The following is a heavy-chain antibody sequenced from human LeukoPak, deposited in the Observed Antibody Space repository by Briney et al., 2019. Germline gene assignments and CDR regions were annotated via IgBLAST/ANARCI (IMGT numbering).Heavy chain of an antibody. CDR3: ARGAWWLQSVDL. CDR2: IDYSVRT. Sequence: SETLSLTRTVSGGAISARNYWGWIRQPPGKGLEWIGTIDYSVRTSYNPSLKSRVSISVDMSKNQFSLKLSFVTVADTAVYYCARGAWWLQSVDLWGQGTLVTVSS. J-gene: IGHJ5*02. D-gene: IGHD5-12*01. V-gene: IGHV4-39*07. CDR1: GGAISARNY.